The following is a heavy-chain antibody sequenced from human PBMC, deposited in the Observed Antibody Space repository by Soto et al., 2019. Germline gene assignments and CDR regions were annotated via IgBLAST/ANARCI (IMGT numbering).Heavy chain of an antibody. CDR3: VSGQNWAFEY. CDR2: IKGDGSEK. V-gene: IGHV3-7*01. J-gene: IGHJ4*02. CDR1: GFTFSIYW. Sequence: GSLRLSCAASGFTFSIYWINWVRQAPGKGLEWVANIKGDGSEKSYVDSVKGRFTISRDNAKNSLYLQMSSLRAEDTAVYHCVSGQNWAFEYWGQGTLVTVSS. D-gene: IGHD7-27*01.